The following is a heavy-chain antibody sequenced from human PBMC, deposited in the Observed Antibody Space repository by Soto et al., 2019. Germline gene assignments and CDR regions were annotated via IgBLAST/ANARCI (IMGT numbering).Heavy chain of an antibody. Sequence: ASVKVSCKASGYTCTIYAMHWVLQAPGQRLEWMGWINAGNGNTKYSQKFQGRVTITRDTSASTAYMELSSLRSEDTAVYYCARIGNWNYVNWFDPWGQGTLVTVSS. V-gene: IGHV1-3*01. D-gene: IGHD1-7*01. CDR1: GYTCTIYA. CDR3: ARIGNWNYVNWFDP. CDR2: INAGNGNT. J-gene: IGHJ5*02.